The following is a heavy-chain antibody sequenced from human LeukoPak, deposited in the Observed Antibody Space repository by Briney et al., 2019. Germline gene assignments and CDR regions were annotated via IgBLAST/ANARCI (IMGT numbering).Heavy chain of an antibody. CDR3: ARLGRTYYYDSSGYLGDAFDI. D-gene: IGHD3-22*01. J-gene: IGHJ3*02. V-gene: IGHV1-2*02. Sequence: ASVKVSCKASGYTFTGYYMHWVRQAPGQGLEWMGWINPNSGGTNYAQKFQGRVTMTRDTSISTAYMELSRLRSDDTAVYYCARLGRTYYYDSSGYLGDAFDIWGQGTMVTASS. CDR2: INPNSGGT. CDR1: GYTFTGYY.